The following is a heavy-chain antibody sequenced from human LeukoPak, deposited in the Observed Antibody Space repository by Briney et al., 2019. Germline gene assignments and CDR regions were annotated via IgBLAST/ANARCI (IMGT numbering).Heavy chain of an antibody. CDR2: INSDESST. V-gene: IGHV3-74*01. CDR1: GFTFSSYS. J-gene: IGHJ4*02. D-gene: IGHD6-13*01. CDR3: AREGSSWYNKYYFDY. Sequence: TGGSLRLSCAASGFTFSSYSMNWVRQAPGKGLVWVSRINSDESSTSYADSVKGRFTISRDNAKNTLYLQMNSLRAEDTAVYYCAREGSSWYNKYYFDYWGQGTLVTVSS.